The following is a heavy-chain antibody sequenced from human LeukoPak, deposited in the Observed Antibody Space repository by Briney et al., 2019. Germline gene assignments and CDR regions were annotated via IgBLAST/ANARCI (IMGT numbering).Heavy chain of an antibody. CDR2: INANTGNP. CDR1: GYTFTSYA. D-gene: IGHD6-13*01. CDR3: ARVLGNKIGLAAAGDYFDY. J-gene: IGHJ4*02. Sequence: GASVKVSCKASGYTFTSYAMNWVRQAPGQGLEWMGWINANTGNPTYAQGFTGRFVFSLDTSVSTAYLQISSLKAEDTAVYYCARVLGNKIGLAAAGDYFDYWGQGTLVTVSS. V-gene: IGHV7-4-1*02.